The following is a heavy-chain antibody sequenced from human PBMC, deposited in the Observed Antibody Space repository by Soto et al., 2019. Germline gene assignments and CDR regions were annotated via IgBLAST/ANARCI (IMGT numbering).Heavy chain of an antibody. Sequence: ASVKVSCKASGFSFTGYYIHWLRQAPGQGLEWMGWINAHSGGTEFAQKFQGRVTLTRDTSIATAYLTLTSLTSDDTALYYCAKDLTRQLAYWLDPWGQGTQVTVSS. J-gene: IGHJ5*02. CDR1: GFSFTGYY. V-gene: IGHV1-2*02. D-gene: IGHD6-6*01. CDR2: INAHSGGT. CDR3: AKDLTRQLAYWLDP.